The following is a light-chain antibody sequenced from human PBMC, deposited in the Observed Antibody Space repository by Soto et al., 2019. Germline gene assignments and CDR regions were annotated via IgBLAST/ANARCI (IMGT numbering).Light chain of an antibody. CDR2: DAS. V-gene: IGKV3-15*01. Sequence: DIVFTPSPGTLSLSPEARASLSCRASQSVSSGHLAWYQQKPGQAPRLLIYDASTRATGIPARFSGSGSGTEFTLTISSLQSEDFAVYYCQQYNNWPITFGQGTRLEIK. CDR1: QSVSSGH. CDR3: QQYNNWPIT. J-gene: IGKJ5*01.